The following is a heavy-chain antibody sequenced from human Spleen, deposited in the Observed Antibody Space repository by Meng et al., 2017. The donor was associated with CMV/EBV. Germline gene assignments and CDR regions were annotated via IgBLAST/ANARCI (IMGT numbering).Heavy chain of an antibody. Sequence: SETLSLTCTVSGGSITGYYWSWIRQPPGKGLEWIGYMYYSGSTNYNPSLKSRVTISIDTSKNQFSLKLRSVTAADTAVYYCAREDYSNYGWFDPWGQGTLVTVSS. CDR3: AREDYSNYGWFDP. J-gene: IGHJ5*02. CDR1: GGSITGYY. V-gene: IGHV4-59*01. D-gene: IGHD4-11*01. CDR2: MYYSGST.